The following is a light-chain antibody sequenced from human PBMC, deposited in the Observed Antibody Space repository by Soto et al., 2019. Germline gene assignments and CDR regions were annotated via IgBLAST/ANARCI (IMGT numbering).Light chain of an antibody. V-gene: IGKV1-5*01. CDR3: QQYDSSPT. Sequence: DVPITQAPSTLSASVGDRVSSTFRASHSISTWLAWYQQKPGRAPTLLIYDVSNLESGVPSRFSGSGSGTEFTLTITSLQPEDFAIYYCQQYDSSPTFGQGTKVDIK. J-gene: IGKJ1*01. CDR1: HSISTW. CDR2: DVS.